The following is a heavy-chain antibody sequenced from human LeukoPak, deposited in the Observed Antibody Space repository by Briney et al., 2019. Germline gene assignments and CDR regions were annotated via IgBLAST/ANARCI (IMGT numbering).Heavy chain of an antibody. CDR2: INPNSGGT. CDR1: GYTFTAYY. J-gene: IGHJ4*02. Sequence: ASVKVSCKASGYTFTAYYIHWVRQAPGQGLEWMGWINPNSGGTNYAQKFQGRVTMTRDTSISTAYMELSRLGSDDMAVYYGAKTLVAAGTDYWGQGTLVTVSS. D-gene: IGHD6-13*01. CDR3: AKTLVAAGTDY. V-gene: IGHV1-2*02.